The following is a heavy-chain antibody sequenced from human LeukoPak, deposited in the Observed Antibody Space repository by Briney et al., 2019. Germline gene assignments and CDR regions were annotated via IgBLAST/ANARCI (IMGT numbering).Heavy chain of an antibody. J-gene: IGHJ2*01. Sequence: GGSLRLSCAASGFTFSSYTMSWVRQAPGKGLEWVSAISGSGGSTYYADSVKGRFTISRDNSKNTLYLQMNSLRADDTAVYYCARRIAGTATGGYFEPWGRGTLVSVSS. CDR2: ISGSGGST. V-gene: IGHV3-23*01. CDR3: ARRIAGTATGGYFEP. CDR1: GFTFSSYT. D-gene: IGHD6-13*01.